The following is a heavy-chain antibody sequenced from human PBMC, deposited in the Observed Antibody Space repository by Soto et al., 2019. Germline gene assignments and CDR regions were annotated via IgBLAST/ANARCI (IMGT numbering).Heavy chain of an antibody. CDR2: IYYDGSNR. CDR1: GFTFGTYA. V-gene: IGHV3-30*12. Sequence: GGSLRLSCAASGFTFGTYAMHWVRQAPGKGLEWVAVIYYDGSNRYYGDAAKGRFTISRDNSKSTLYLQMSSLRAEDTAVYYCARAFCTNGVCYYFFDYSGHGTLVTVSS. D-gene: IGHD2-8*01. J-gene: IGHJ4*01. CDR3: ARAFCTNGVCYYFFDY.